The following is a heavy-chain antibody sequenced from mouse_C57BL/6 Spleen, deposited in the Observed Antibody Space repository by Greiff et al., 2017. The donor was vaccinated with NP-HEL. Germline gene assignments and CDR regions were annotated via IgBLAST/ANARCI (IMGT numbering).Heavy chain of an antibody. Sequence: VKLMESGPGLVAPSQSLSITCTVSGFSLTSYGVSWVRQPPGKGLEWLGVIWGDGSTNNHSALISRLSISKDNSKSQAFLKLNSLQTDDTATYYGAKGTTDWYFDVWGTGTTVTVSS. J-gene: IGHJ1*03. CDR1: GFSLTSYG. CDR3: AKGTTDWYFDV. CDR2: IWGDGST. D-gene: IGHD1-1*01. V-gene: IGHV2-3*01.